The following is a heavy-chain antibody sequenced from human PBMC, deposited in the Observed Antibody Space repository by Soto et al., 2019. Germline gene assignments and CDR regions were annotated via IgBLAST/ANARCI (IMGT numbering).Heavy chain of an antibody. CDR1: GYTFTNYD. V-gene: IGHV1-18*01. D-gene: IGHD3-10*01. CDR3: ARGYYYGSGRPTPGGMDV. J-gene: IGHJ6*02. CDR2: ISTYTGNT. Sequence: QVHLVQSGAEVKKPGASVKVSCKASGYTFTNYDINWVRQAPGHGLEWMGWISTYTGNTNYAQKLQGRVTMTTDTSTSTAYMELRSLRSVDTAVYYCARGYYYGSGRPTPGGMDVWGQGTTVTVSS.